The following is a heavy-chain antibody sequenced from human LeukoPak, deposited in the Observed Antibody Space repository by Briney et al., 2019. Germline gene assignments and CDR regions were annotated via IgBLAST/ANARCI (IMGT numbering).Heavy chain of an antibody. J-gene: IGHJ6*03. CDR3: ARRRRSTLTYYYCMDV. CDR2: INHSGST. D-gene: IGHD2-15*01. CDR1: GGSFSGYY. Sequence: NPSETLSLTCAVYGGSFSGYYWSWIRQPPGKGLEWIGEINHSGSTNYNPSLKSRVTISVDTSKNQFSLKLSSVTAADTAVYYCARRRRSTLTYYYCMDVWGKGTTVTISS. V-gene: IGHV4-34*01.